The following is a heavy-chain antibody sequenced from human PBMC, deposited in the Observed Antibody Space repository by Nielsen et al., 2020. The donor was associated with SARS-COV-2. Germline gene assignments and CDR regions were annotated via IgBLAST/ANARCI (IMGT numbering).Heavy chain of an antibody. D-gene: IGHD1-1*01. V-gene: IGHV4-59*13. CDR2: IHYSGTA. Sequence: PGKGLEWLAYIHYSGTANYNPSLKSRGLVSIDTSKNQFSLKLSSVTAADTAVYYCATDGFSFGTFDYWGQGALVTVSS. CDR3: ATDGFSFGTFDY. J-gene: IGHJ4*02.